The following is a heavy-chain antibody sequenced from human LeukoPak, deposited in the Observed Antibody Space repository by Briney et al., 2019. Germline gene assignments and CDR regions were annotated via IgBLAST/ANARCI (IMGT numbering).Heavy chain of an antibody. Sequence: GGSLRLSCAASGFTFSSYAMHWVRQAPGKGREGGAVISYEGSNKYYADSVKGRFTISRDNSKNTLYLQMNSLRADDTAVYYCAREENRGYCSGGSCTRGFDYWGQGPLLTLP. D-gene: IGHD2-15*01. CDR3: AREENRGYCSGGSCTRGFDY. CDR2: ISYEGSNK. J-gene: IGHJ4*02. V-gene: IGHV3-30-3*01. CDR1: GFTFSSYA.